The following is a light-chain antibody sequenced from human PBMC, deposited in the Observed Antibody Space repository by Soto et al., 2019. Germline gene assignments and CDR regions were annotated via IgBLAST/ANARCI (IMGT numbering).Light chain of an antibody. CDR1: QSVSSSY. J-gene: IGKJ1*01. CDR3: QQYGRSTGT. Sequence: EIVLTQSPGTLSLSPGERATLSCRASQSVSSSYLAWYQQKPGQAPRLLIYGASSRATGIPDRFSGRGSGTDFTLTISRLEPEDFAVYYCQQYGRSTGTFGQGTKVEIK. V-gene: IGKV3-20*01. CDR2: GAS.